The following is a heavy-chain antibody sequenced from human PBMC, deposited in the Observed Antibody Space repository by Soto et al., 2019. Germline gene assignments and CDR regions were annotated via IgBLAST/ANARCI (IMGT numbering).Heavy chain of an antibody. V-gene: IGHV1-69*08. CDR1: GGTFSSYT. J-gene: IGHJ3*02. Sequence: QVQLVQSGAEVQKPGSSVKVSCKASGGTFSSYTISWVRQAPGQGLEWMGRIIPILGIANYAQKFQGRVTITADKSTSTAYMELSSLRSEDTAVYYCARDRGMTTVTPDAFDIWGQGTMVTVSS. CDR3: ARDRGMTTVTPDAFDI. CDR2: IIPILGIA. D-gene: IGHD4-17*01.